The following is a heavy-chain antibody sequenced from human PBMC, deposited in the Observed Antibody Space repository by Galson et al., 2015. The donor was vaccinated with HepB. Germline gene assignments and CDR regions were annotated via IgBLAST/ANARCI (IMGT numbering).Heavy chain of an antibody. CDR1: GGSISSSSYY. CDR2: IYYSGST. V-gene: IGHV4-39*01. J-gene: IGHJ5*02. Sequence: SETQSLTCTVSGGSISSSSYYWGWIRQPPGKGLEWIGSIYYSGSTYYNPSLKSRVTISVDTSKNQFSLKLSSVTAADTAVYYCARLIEYSSSWYGFWFDPWGQGTLVTVSS. CDR3: ARLIEYSSSWYGFWFDP. D-gene: IGHD6-13*01.